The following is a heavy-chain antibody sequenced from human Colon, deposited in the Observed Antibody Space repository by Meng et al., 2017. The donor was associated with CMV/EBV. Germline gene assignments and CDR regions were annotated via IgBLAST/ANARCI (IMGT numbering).Heavy chain of an antibody. Sequence: AVARASISSGDHYWSWLGQPPGKGLAWIGSTSHTEDTHYTPSLKTRLTFSLDTSKSQFSLKLNSVTTADTTVYYSVGVATGTSCYDPRGQGTLVTVSS. J-gene: IGHJ5*02. CDR1: RASISSGDHY. V-gene: IGHV4-30-4*08. D-gene: IGHD6-13*01. CDR3: VGVATGTSCYDP. CDR2: TSHTEDT.